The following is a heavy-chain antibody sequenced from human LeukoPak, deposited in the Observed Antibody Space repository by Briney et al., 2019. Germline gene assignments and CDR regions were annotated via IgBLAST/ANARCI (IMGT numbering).Heavy chain of an antibody. CDR3: AKGGRDYYYYYMDV. D-gene: IGHD6-25*01. CDR2: VSGSGGST. CDR1: GFTLSSDA. V-gene: IGHV3-23*01. Sequence: GGSLRLSCAASGFTLSSDAMSWVRQAPGKGLEWVSAVSGSGGSTYYADSVKGRFTISRDNSKNTLYLQMNSLRAEDTAVYYCAKGGRDYYYYYMDVWGKGTTVTVSS. J-gene: IGHJ6*03.